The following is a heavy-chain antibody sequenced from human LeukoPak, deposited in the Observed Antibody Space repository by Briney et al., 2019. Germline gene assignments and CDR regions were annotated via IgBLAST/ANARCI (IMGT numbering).Heavy chain of an antibody. V-gene: IGHV3-23*01. J-gene: IGHJ5*02. CDR1: GFTLSSYE. D-gene: IGHD5-18*01. CDR2: IDYSGGSS. CDR3: ARGRGYSQSNWVDP. Sequence: GGSLRLSCTVSGFTLSSYEMSWIRQAPGRGLEWVSSIDYSGGSSYYADSVKGRFTISRDNSKNTLYLQMNSLRAEDTAVYYCARGRGYSQSNWVDPWGQGTMVTVSA.